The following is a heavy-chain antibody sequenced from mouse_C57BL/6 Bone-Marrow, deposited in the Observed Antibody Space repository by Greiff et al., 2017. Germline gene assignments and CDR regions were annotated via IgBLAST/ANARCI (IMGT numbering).Heavy chain of an antibody. D-gene: IGHD4-1*01. CDR1: GYTFTSYW. V-gene: IGHV1-69*01. Sequence: VQLQQPGAELVMPGASVKLSCKASGYTFTSYWMHWVKQRPGQGLEWIGEIDPSDSYTNYNQKFTGKSTLTVDKSSSTAYMQLSSLTSEDSAVYYCAKLGPHPWFAYWGQGTLVTVSA. CDR3: AKLGPHPWFAY. J-gene: IGHJ3*01. CDR2: IDPSDSYT.